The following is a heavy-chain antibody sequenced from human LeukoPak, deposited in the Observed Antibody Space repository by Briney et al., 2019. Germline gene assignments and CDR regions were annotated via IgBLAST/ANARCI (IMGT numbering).Heavy chain of an antibody. D-gene: IGHD2-15*01. CDR3: ASIVVVAYDAFDI. CDR1: GGSISGGGYS. Sequence: SQTLSLTCAVSGGSISGGGYSWSWIRQPPGKGLEWIGYIYHSGSTYYNPSLKSRVTISVDTSKNQFSLKLSSVTAADTAVYYCASIVVVAYDAFDIWGQGTMVTVSS. J-gene: IGHJ3*02. V-gene: IGHV4-30-2*01. CDR2: IYHSGST.